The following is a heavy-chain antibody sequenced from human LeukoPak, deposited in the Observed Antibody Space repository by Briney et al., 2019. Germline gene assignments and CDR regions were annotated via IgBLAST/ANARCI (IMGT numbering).Heavy chain of an antibody. D-gene: IGHD2-2*01. J-gene: IGHJ6*02. CDR2: IYYSGIT. V-gene: IGHV4-61*08. Sequence: PSETLSLTCTVSGGSISSGGYYWNWIRQNPGKGLEWIGYIYYSGITNYNPSLKSRVTMSVDTSKNQFSLNLSSVTAADTAVYYCARDSRYCNSISCYGRPGYYGMDVWGQGTTVTVSS. CDR3: ARDSRYCNSISCYGRPGYYGMDV. CDR1: GGSISSGGYY.